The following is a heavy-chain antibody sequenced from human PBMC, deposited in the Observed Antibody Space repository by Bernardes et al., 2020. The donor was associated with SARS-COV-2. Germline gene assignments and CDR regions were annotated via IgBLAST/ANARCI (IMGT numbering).Heavy chain of an antibody. V-gene: IGHV3-7*01. CDR1: GFTFSSSW. CDR3: ARVSGSSWYFDL. D-gene: IGHD6-13*01. J-gene: IGHJ2*01. Sequence: VGSLRLSCAASGFTFSSSWMSWVRQAPGKGLEWVAKIKQDGSEKYYVDSVKGRFTISRDNAKNSLYLQMKSLRAEDTAVYYCARVSGSSWYFDLWGRGTLVTVSS. CDR2: IKQDGSEK.